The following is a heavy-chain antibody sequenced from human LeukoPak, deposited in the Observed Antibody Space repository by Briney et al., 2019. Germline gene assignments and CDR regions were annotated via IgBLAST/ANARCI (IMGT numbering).Heavy chain of an antibody. Sequence: GGSLRLSCAASGFTFSSYSMNWVRQAPGKGLEWVAVISYDGSNKYYADSVKGRFTISRDNSKNSLYLQMNSLRAEDTAVYYCAFGWLVRDYFDYWGQGTLVTVSS. D-gene: IGHD6-19*01. CDR2: ISYDGSNK. CDR3: AFGWLVRDYFDY. J-gene: IGHJ4*02. V-gene: IGHV3-30*03. CDR1: GFTFSSYS.